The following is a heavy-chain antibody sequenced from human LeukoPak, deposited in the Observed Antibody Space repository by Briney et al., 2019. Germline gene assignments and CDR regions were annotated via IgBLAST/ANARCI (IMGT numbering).Heavy chain of an antibody. V-gene: IGHV3-20*04. CDR3: ARDTYYYGSGSSVDY. J-gene: IGHJ4*02. Sequence: GGSLRLSCAASGFTFDDYGMSWVRQAPGQGLEWVSGINWNGGSTGYADSVKGRFTISRDKAKNSLYLQMNRLRAEDTALYYCARDTYYYGSGSSVDYWGQGTLVTVSS. CDR1: GFTFDDYG. D-gene: IGHD3-10*01. CDR2: INWNGGST.